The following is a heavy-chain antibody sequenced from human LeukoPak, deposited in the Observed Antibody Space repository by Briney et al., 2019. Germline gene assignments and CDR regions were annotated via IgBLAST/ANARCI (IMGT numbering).Heavy chain of an antibody. V-gene: IGHV3-21*01. D-gene: IGHD6-19*01. Sequence: GGSLRLSCAASGFTFSGYTMNWVRQAPGKGLEWVSSISSSSYIYYADSVKGRFTISRDNAKNSLYLQMNSLRAEDTAVYYCARAVAVDYWGQGTLVTVSS. CDR1: GFTFSGYT. CDR2: ISSSSYI. CDR3: ARAVAVDY. J-gene: IGHJ4*02.